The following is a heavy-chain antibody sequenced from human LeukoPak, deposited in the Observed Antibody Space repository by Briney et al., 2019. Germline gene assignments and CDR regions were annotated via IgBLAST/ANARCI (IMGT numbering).Heavy chain of an antibody. Sequence: ASVKVSCKASGYTFTSYYLYWVRQAPGQGLEWMGIINPSGGSTNYAQKLQGRVTMTTDTSTSTAYMELRSLRSDDTAVYYCARGTMTAMVTSSHDYWGQGTLVTVSS. D-gene: IGHD5-18*01. CDR3: ARGTMTAMVTSSHDY. V-gene: IGHV1-46*01. CDR1: GYTFTSYY. J-gene: IGHJ4*02. CDR2: INPSGGST.